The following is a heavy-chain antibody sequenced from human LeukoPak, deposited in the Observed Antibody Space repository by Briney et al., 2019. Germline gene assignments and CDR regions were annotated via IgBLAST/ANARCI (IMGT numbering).Heavy chain of an antibody. D-gene: IGHD2-2*01. CDR1: GFTFSSYG. CDR2: IGGSGGDT. V-gene: IGHV3-23*01. CDR3: AKDFVVVPGLVNYFDS. Sequence: GGSLRLSCAASGFTFSSYGMHWVRQAPGKGLEWVSVIGGSGGDTYYADSVKGRFTISRDNSKNRLYLRMNSLRAEDTALYYCAKDFVVVPGLVNYFDSWGQGTLVTVSS. J-gene: IGHJ4*02.